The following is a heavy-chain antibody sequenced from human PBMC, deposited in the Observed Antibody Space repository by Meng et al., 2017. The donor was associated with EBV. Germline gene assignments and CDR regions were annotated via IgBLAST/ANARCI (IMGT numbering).Heavy chain of an antibody. CDR2: FLPRLGAP. CDR3: ASESGRGYTPDY. Sequence: QGQWVKSAAEVKRAGLSVKVSCKTSGGPFRYYAISWVRQAPGQGLGWLGGFLPRLGAPNYAQKFHGRVKITADESTSTHYMDLSSLRSEDTAIYYCASESGRGYTPDYWGQGTLVTVSS. CDR1: GGPFRYYA. J-gene: IGHJ4*02. V-gene: IGHV1-69*01. D-gene: IGHD3-10*01.